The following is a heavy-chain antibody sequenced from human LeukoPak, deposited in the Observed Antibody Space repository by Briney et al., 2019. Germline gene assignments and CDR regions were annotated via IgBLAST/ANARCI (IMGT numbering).Heavy chain of an antibody. J-gene: IGHJ6*02. Sequence: ASVKVSCKASGYTFTSYAMHWVRQAPGQRLEWMGWINAGNGNTKYSQKFQGRVTITRDTSASTAYMELSSLRSEDTAVYYCAREYYDFWSGYYNPYYYYGMDVWGQGTTVTVSS. CDR1: GYTFTSYA. V-gene: IGHV1-3*01. CDR2: INAGNGNT. D-gene: IGHD3-3*01. CDR3: AREYYDFWSGYYNPYYYYGMDV.